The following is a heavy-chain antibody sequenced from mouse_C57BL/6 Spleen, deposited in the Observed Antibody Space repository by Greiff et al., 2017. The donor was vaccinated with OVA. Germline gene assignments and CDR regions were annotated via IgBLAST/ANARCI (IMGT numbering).Heavy chain of an antibody. J-gene: IGHJ4*01. CDR1: GYAFSSSW. Sequence: QVQLKQSGPELVKPGASVKISCKASGYAFSSSWMNWVKQRPGKGLEWIGRIYPGDGDTNYNGKFKGKATLTADKSSSTAYMQLSSLTSEDSAVYFCARAPNWDNAMDYWGQGTSVTVSS. CDR3: ARAPNWDNAMDY. D-gene: IGHD4-1*01. CDR2: IYPGDGDT. V-gene: IGHV1-82*01.